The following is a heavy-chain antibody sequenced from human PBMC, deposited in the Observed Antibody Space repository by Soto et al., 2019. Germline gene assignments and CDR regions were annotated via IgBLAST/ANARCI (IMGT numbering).Heavy chain of an antibody. CDR1: GFTFSSYA. V-gene: IGHV3-30*03. Sequence: QVQLVESGGGVVQPGRSLRLSCAASGFTFSSYAMHWVRQAPGKGLEWVAVISYDGSNKYYADSVKGRFTISRDNSKNTLYLQMNGLRDEDTAVYYCVSIRGVTIMMGGMDVWGQGTTVTVSS. CDR3: VSIRGVTIMMGGMDV. CDR2: ISYDGSNK. J-gene: IGHJ6*02. D-gene: IGHD3-10*01.